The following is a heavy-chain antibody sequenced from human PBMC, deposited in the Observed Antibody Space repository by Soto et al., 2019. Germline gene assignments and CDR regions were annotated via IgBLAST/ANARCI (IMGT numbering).Heavy chain of an antibody. CDR1: GFTFSSYA. Sequence: QVQLVESGGGVVQPGRSLRLSCAASGFTFSSYAMHWVRQAPGKGLEWVAVMSYDGSNKYYADSVKGRFTISRDNSKNTRYLQMNSLRAEDTAVYYCARDPKRSLLYLDYWGQGTLVTVSS. D-gene: IGHD3-22*01. V-gene: IGHV3-30-3*01. CDR2: MSYDGSNK. CDR3: ARDPKRSLLYLDY. J-gene: IGHJ4*02.